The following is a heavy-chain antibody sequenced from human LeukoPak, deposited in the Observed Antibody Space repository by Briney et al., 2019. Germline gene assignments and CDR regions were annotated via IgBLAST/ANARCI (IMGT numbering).Heavy chain of an antibody. Sequence: PSETLSLTCTVSGGSISSYYWSWIRQPPGKGLEWIGYIYYSGSTNYNPSLKSRVTISVDTSKNQFSLKLSSVTAADTAVYYCARGSGGDPVDYWGQGTLVTVSS. CDR3: ARGSGGDPVDY. D-gene: IGHD2-21*02. CDR1: GGSISSYY. CDR2: IYYSGST. J-gene: IGHJ4*02. V-gene: IGHV4-59*01.